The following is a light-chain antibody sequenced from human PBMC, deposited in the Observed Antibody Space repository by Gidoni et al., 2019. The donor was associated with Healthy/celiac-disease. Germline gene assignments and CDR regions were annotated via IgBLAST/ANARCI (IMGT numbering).Light chain of an antibody. V-gene: IGLV3-19*01. CDR3: NSQDNSGNHLGVV. CDR2: GKN. J-gene: IGLJ2*01. Sequence: SSELTQDPAVSVALGQTVRLTCQGDSLRSYYASRYQQKPGQAPVLVIYGKNNQPSGIPDRFSGSSSGNTASLTITGAQAGDEAKYYCNSQDNSGNHLGVVFGGGTKLTVL. CDR1: SLRSYY.